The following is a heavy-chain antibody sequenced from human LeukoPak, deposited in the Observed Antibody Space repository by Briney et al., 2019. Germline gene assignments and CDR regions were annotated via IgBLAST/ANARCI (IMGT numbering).Heavy chain of an antibody. D-gene: IGHD1-1*01. Sequence: SETLSLTCTVSGGSISSSSYHWGWIRQPPGKGLEGIGNIYYSGITYYIPSLKSRFTISVDTSKNQFSLKLSSVTAADTAVYYCASPVPSRLGWFDPWGQGTLVTVSS. J-gene: IGHJ5*02. CDR3: ASPVPSRLGWFDP. CDR2: IYYSGIT. V-gene: IGHV4-39*01. CDR1: GGSISSSSYH.